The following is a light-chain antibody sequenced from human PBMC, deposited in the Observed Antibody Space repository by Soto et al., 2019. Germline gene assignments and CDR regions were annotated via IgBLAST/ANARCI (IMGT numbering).Light chain of an antibody. CDR1: SSNIGNNY. Sequence: QSALTQSPSLSAAPGQKVTISCSGSSSNIGNNYVSWYQQLPGTAPKLLIYDNNKRPSGIPDRFSGSKSGTSGTLDITGLQTGDEADYYCATWDGSLPGEVFGGGTQLTVL. CDR2: DNN. CDR3: ATWDGSLPGEV. J-gene: IGLJ7*01. V-gene: IGLV1-51*01.